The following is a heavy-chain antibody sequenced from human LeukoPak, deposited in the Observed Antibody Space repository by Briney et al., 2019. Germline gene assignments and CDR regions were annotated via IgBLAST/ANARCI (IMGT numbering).Heavy chain of an antibody. CDR1: GGTFSSYA. Sequence: SVKVSCKASGGTFSSYAISWVRQAPGQGLEWMGRIIPILGIANYAQKFQGRVTITADKSTSTAYMELSSLRSEDTAVYYCARAQAIAAAGPDFDYWGQGTLVTVSS. D-gene: IGHD6-13*01. CDR2: IIPILGIA. CDR3: ARAQAIAAAGPDFDY. J-gene: IGHJ4*02. V-gene: IGHV1-69*04.